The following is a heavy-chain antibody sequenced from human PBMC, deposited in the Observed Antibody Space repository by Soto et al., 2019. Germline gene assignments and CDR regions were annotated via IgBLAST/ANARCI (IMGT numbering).Heavy chain of an antibody. J-gene: IGHJ4*02. CDR2: INAGNGNT. D-gene: IGHD6-19*01. CDR3: ARDLGGWPDY. Sequence: QVQLVQSGAEVKKPGASVKVSCKASGYTFTSYAIHWVRQAPGQRLEWMGWINAGNGNTKYAQKFQDRVTITRDTSASKAYMELSSLRSEYTAVYYCARDLGGWPDYWGQGTLVTVSS. V-gene: IGHV1-3*01. CDR1: GYTFTSYA.